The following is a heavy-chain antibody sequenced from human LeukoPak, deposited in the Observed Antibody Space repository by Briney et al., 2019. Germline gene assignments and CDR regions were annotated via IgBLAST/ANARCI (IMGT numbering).Heavy chain of an antibody. CDR1: GYNFTDYY. CDR2: INPNSGGT. Sequence: VSVKVSCKASGYNFTDYYIHWVRQAPGQGLEWMAWINPNSGGTNFAQKFQGRVTLPRDTSISTAYMELSGLIADDTAVYYCAREGYCDIGSGYQPSFDYWGQGTLVTVSS. CDR3: AREGYCDIGSGYQPSFDY. J-gene: IGHJ4*02. D-gene: IGHD3-3*01. V-gene: IGHV1-2*02.